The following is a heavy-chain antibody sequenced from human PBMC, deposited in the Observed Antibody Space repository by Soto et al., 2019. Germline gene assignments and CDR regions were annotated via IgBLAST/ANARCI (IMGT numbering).Heavy chain of an antibody. J-gene: IGHJ6*02. Sequence: GSLRLSCAASGFTFSNYWMHWARQAPGKGLVWVSHINGGGSRKTYADSVKGRFTISRDNAKNMVYLQMNSLRAEDTAVYYCASSPRGYCSSTSCRELGNYYGMDVWGQGTTVTVSS. CDR3: ASSPRGYCSSTSCRELGNYYGMDV. CDR2: INGGGSRK. V-gene: IGHV3-74*01. D-gene: IGHD2-2*01. CDR1: GFTFSNYW.